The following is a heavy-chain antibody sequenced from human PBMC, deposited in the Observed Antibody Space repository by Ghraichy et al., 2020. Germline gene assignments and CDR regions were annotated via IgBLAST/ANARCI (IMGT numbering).Heavy chain of an antibody. CDR2: IYYSGST. J-gene: IGHJ4*02. CDR3: ARSGDLTVSPLFDY. V-gene: IGHV4-39*01. D-gene: IGHD4-17*01. CDR1: GGSISSSSYY. Sequence: SETLSLTCTVSGGSISSSSYYWGWIRQPPGKGLEWIGSIYYSGSTYYNPSLKSRVTISVDTSKNQFSLKLSSVTAADTAVYYCARSGDLTVSPLFDYWGQGTLVTVSS.